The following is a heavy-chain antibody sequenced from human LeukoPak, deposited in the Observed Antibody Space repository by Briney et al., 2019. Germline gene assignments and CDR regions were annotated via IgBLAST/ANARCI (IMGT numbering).Heavy chain of an antibody. Sequence: SETLSLTCTVAVGSISSYYWSWIRQPAGKGLEWIGRIYTRWSTNYNPSLKRRVTMSVDTSKNQFSLKLSSVTAADTAVYYCARLSVTQGLDYWGQGTLVTVSS. CDR3: ARLSVTQGLDY. CDR1: VGSISSYY. J-gene: IGHJ4*02. D-gene: IGHD3-16*02. CDR2: IYTRWST. V-gene: IGHV4-4*07.